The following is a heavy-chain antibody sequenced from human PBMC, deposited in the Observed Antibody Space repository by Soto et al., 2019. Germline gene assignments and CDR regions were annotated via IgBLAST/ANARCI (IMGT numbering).Heavy chain of an antibody. CDR2: IWYDGSNK. V-gene: IGHV3-33*01. J-gene: IGHJ3*02. CDR1: GFTFSSYG. CDR3: ARDLINYDYIWGSYFDI. D-gene: IGHD3-16*01. Sequence: QVQLVESGGGVVQPGRSLRLSCAASGFTFSSYGMHWVRQAPGKGLEWVAVIWYDGSNKYYADSVKGRFTISRDNSKNTLYLQMNSLRAEDTAVYYCARDLINYDYIWGSYFDIWGQGTMVTVSS.